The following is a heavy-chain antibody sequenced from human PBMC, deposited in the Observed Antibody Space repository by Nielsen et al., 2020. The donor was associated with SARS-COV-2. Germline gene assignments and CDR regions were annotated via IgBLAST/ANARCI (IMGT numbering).Heavy chain of an antibody. V-gene: IGHV4-4*02. CDR3: ARGDLVVVPSPILGLGPFFYYFYLDV. CDR1: GGSVSSNDW. D-gene: IGHD2-2*01. J-gene: IGHJ6*03. Sequence: SETLSLTCAVSGGSVSSNDWWTCVRQSPGKGLEWIGEVSHSGSSNYNASLKSRVTLSMDKSKRQFSLRLTSVSAADTAVYFCARGDLVVVPSPILGLGPFFYYFYLDVWGKGTTVIVSS. CDR2: VSHSGSS.